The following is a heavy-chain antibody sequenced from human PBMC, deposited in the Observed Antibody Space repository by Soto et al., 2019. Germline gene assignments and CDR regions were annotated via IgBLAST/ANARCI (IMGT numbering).Heavy chain of an antibody. CDR1: GGTFSSYT. Sequence: QVQLVQSGAEVKKPGSSVKVSCKASGGTFSSYTISWVRQAPGQGLEWMGRIIPILGIANYAQKFQGRVTITADKSTSTAYMELTSLRSEDTAVYYCARLKAKATVTTYYFDYWGQGTLVTVSS. D-gene: IGHD4-17*01. V-gene: IGHV1-69*02. CDR3: ARLKAKATVTTYYFDY. CDR2: IIPILGIA. J-gene: IGHJ4*02.